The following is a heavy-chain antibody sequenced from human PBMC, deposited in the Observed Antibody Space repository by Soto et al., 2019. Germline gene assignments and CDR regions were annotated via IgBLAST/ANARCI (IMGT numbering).Heavy chain of an antibody. Sequence: EVQLVESGGGFVQPGGSLRLSCAASGFSFSSNWMHWVRRVPGRGLVWVSRINTYGSITDYVDSVKGRFTISRDNAKNTLYLQMNSLRVEDTAVYYCARDGEGFWGQGTLVTVSS. CDR3: ARDGEGF. V-gene: IGHV3-74*01. CDR2: INTYGSIT. D-gene: IGHD2-21*01. CDR1: GFSFSSNW. J-gene: IGHJ4*02.